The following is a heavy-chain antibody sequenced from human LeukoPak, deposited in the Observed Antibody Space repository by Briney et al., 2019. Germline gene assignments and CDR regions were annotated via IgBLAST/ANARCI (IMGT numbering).Heavy chain of an antibody. J-gene: IGHJ5*02. D-gene: IGHD3-16*01. V-gene: IGHV3-23*01. CDR1: GFNFSNYA. CDR3: AKDHYDNRFDP. CDR2: ISGSGGRT. Sequence: GGSLRLSCAASGFNFSNYAMSWVRQAPGKGLEWVSAISGSGGRTYYADSVKGRFTISRDNSKSTLYLQMNSLRADDTAIYYCAKDHYDNRFDPWGQGTLVTVSS.